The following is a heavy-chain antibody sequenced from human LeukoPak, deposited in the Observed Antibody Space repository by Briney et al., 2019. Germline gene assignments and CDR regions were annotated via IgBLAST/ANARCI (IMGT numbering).Heavy chain of an antibody. V-gene: IGHV1-69*05. J-gene: IGHJ4*02. CDR1: GGTFSSYA. CDR3: ARVSIAALTALEQIDY. D-gene: IGHD6-6*01. CDR2: IIPIFGTA. Sequence: SVKVSCKASGGTFSSYALSWVRQAPGQGLEWMGRIIPIFGTANYAQKFQGRVTITTDESTSTAYMELSSLRYEDTAVYYCARVSIAALTALEQIDYGGQGTLVTVSS.